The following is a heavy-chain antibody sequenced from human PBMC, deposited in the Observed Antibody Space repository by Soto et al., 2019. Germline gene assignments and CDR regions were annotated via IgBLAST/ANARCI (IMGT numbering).Heavy chain of an antibody. D-gene: IGHD3-3*01. J-gene: IGHJ4*02. V-gene: IGHV3-30*18. Sequence: QVQLVESGGGVVQPGRSLRLSCAASGFTFSSYGLHWVRQAPGKGLEWVAVISYDGSNKYYADSVKGQFTISRDNSKNTLYLQLKRLRAEDTAVYYCAKDGESFDYWGQGTLVTVSS. CDR1: GFTFSSYG. CDR2: ISYDGSNK. CDR3: AKDGESFDY.